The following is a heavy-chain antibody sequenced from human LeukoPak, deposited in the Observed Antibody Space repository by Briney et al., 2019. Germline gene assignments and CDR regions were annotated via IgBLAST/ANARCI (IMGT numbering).Heavy chain of an antibody. CDR1: GGSISSGGYS. CDR3: ARGGSYRRFDY. J-gene: IGHJ4*02. CDR2: IYHSGST. Sequence: SQTLSLTCAVSGGSISSGGYSWSWIRQPPGKGLEWIGYIYHSGSTYYNPSLKSRVTISVDTSKNQFSLKLSSVTAADTAVYYCARGGSYRRFDYWGQGTLVTVSS. V-gene: IGHV4-30-2*01. D-gene: IGHD3-16*02.